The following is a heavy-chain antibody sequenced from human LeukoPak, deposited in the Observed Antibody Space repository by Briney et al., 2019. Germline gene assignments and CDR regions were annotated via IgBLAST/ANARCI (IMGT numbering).Heavy chain of an antibody. V-gene: IGHV3-33*01. CDR1: GFTFSNYG. J-gene: IGHJ4*02. Sequence: GGSLRLSCAASGFTFSNYGMHWVRQAPGKGLEWVAVVWYDGSNIHYVDSVKGRFTISRDNSKNTLYLQINSLRAEDTAVYYCARRGYSGTYYFDYWGQGTLVTVSS. D-gene: IGHD1-26*01. CDR2: VWYDGSNI. CDR3: ARRGYSGTYYFDY.